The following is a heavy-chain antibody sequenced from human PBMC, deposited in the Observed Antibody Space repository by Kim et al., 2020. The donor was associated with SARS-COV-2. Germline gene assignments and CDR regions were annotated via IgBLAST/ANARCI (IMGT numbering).Heavy chain of an antibody. D-gene: IGHD3-10*01. J-gene: IGHJ4*02. V-gene: IGHV4-34*01. CDR2: INHSVST. CDR3: ARARGNYYGSGSYSLGDY. Sequence: SETLSLTCAVYGGSFSGYYWSWIRPPPGKGLEWIGEINHSVSTNYNPSLKSRVTISVDTSKNQFSLKLSSVTAADTAVYYCARARGNYYGSGSYSLGDYWGQGTLVTVSS. CDR1: GGSFSGYY.